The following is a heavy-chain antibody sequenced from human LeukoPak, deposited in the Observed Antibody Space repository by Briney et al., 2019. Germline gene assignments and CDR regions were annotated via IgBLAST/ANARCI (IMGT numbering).Heavy chain of an antibody. V-gene: IGHV4-30-2*01. CDR1: GGSISSGGYY. D-gene: IGHD2-2*01. CDR3: ARAPRDCSSTSCSRGYFDY. J-gene: IGHJ4*02. CDR2: IYHSGST. Sequence: PSQTLSLTCTVSGGSISSGGYYWSWIRQPPGKGLEWIGYIYHSGSTYYNPSLKSRVTISVDRSKNQFSLKLSSVTAADTAVYYCARAPRDCSSTSCSRGYFDYWGQGTLVTVSS.